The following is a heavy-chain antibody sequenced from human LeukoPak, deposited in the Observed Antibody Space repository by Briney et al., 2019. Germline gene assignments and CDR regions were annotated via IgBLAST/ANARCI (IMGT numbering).Heavy chain of an antibody. CDR3: ARGRIAVAGTKNYFDY. Sequence: SETLSLTCSVSGGSISSSSYYWGWIRQPPGKGLEWIGNICYSGSTYYNPSLKSRVTISVDTSKNQFSLKLSSVTAADTAVYYCARGRIAVAGTKNYFDYWGQGTLVTVSS. CDR1: GGSISSSSYY. J-gene: IGHJ4*02. V-gene: IGHV4-39*07. D-gene: IGHD6-19*01. CDR2: ICYSGST.